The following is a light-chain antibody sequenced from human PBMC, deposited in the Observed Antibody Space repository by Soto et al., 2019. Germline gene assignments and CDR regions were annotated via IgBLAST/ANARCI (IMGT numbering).Light chain of an antibody. J-gene: IGKJ3*01. CDR2: GAS. CDR3: QQYGTSPLT. V-gene: IGKV3-20*01. CDR1: QSVGSSY. Sequence: EIVLTQSPGTLSLSPGERATLSCKASQSVGSSYLAWYQQKPGQAPRLLIYGASSRATGIPDRFSGSGSGTDLTLTISRLEPEDFAVYYCQQYGTSPLTFGPGTKVDIK.